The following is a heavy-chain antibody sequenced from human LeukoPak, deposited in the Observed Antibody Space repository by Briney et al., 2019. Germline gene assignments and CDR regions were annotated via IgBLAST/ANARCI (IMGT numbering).Heavy chain of an antibody. Sequence: GGSLRLSCTASGFTFSSYGMQWVRQAPGKGLEWVACIRYDENTKYYADSVKGRFTVSRDNSENTLFLQMNSLRAEDTAVYYCAKENTRDGYRHFHYWGKGTLVSVSS. J-gene: IGHJ4*02. CDR1: GFTFSSYG. CDR2: IRYDENTK. CDR3: AKENTRDGYRHFHY. V-gene: IGHV3-30*02. D-gene: IGHD5-24*01.